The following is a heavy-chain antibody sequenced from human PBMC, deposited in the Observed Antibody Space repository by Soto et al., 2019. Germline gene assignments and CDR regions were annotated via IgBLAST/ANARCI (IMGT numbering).Heavy chain of an antibody. V-gene: IGHV3-21*01. Sequence: EVQLVESGGGLVKPGGSLRLSCAASGFTFSSYSMNWVRQAPGKGLEWVSSIGSSSSYIYYADSVKGRFTISRDNAKNSLYLQMNSLRAEDTAVYYCARSPSMTTVSLDYWGQGTLVTVSS. D-gene: IGHD4-17*01. J-gene: IGHJ4*02. CDR1: GFTFSSYS. CDR3: ARSPSMTTVSLDY. CDR2: IGSSSSYI.